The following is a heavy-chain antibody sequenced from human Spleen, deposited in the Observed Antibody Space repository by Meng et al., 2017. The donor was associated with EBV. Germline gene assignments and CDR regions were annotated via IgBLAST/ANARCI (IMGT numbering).Heavy chain of an antibody. Sequence: EVQLVXSXXXXXKPXGXXXLSXAXSGFIFSSYSMNWVRQAPGKGLEWVSSIISSSSYIYYADSVKGRFTIPRDNAKNSLYLQMNSLRAEDTAVYYCARDLVYCSSTSCYSDYWGQGTLVTVS. V-gene: IGHV3-21*02. D-gene: IGHD2-2*01. CDR3: ARDLVYCSSTSCYSDY. CDR2: IISSSSYI. CDR1: GFIFSSYS. J-gene: IGHJ4*02.